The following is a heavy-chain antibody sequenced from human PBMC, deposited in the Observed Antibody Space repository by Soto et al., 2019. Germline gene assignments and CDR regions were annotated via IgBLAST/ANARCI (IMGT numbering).Heavy chain of an antibody. V-gene: IGHV3-33*01. J-gene: IGHJ4*02. CDR1: GFTFNSYG. D-gene: IGHD7-27*01. Sequence: SLRLSCAASGFTFNSYGMHWVRQAPGKGLEWVAVIWYDGSNKYYGDSVKGRFTISRDNSKNTLYLQMNSLRAEDTAVYYCARDRPNSGFDYWGQGTLVTVPQ. CDR2: IWYDGSNK. CDR3: ARDRPNSGFDY.